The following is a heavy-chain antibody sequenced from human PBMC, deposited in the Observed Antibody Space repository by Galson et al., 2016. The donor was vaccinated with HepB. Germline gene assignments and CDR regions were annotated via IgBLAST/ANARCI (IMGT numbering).Heavy chain of an antibody. CDR1: GFTFSNYG. J-gene: IGHJ4*02. V-gene: IGHV3-33*03. Sequence: SLRLSCAPSGFTFSNYGMHWVRQAPGKGLEWVAVIWYDGSNKYYADSVAGRFPVSRDNSKRTVYLQMNSLSAEDTAVYYCASLTKSGDFEYWGQGTLVIVSS. CDR3: ASLTKSGDFEY. CDR2: IWYDGSNK. D-gene: IGHD1-26*01.